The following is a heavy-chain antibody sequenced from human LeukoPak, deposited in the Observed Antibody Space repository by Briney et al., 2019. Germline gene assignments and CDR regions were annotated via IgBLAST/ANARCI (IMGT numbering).Heavy chain of an antibody. J-gene: IGHJ4*02. D-gene: IGHD3-3*01. V-gene: IGHV4-34*01. CDR2: INHSGST. CDR1: GGSFSGYY. CDR3: ARQRGGSIFRRQYYFDY. Sequence: SETLSLTCAVYGGSFSGYYWSWIRQPPGKGLEWIGEINHSGSTNYNPSLKSRVTTSVDTSKNQFSLKLSSVTAADTAVYYCARQRGGSIFRRQYYFDYWGQGTLVTVSS.